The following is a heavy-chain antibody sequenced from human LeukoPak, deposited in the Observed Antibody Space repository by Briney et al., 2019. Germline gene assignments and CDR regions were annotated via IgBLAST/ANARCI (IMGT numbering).Heavy chain of an antibody. Sequence: SVKVSCKASGGTFSSYAISWVRQAPGQGLEWMGGTIPIFGTANYAQKFQGRVTITTDESTSTAYMELSSLRSEDTAVYYCAREQAAAGTGVSVWFDPWGQGTLVTVSS. D-gene: IGHD6-13*01. V-gene: IGHV1-69*05. CDR3: AREQAAAGTGVSVWFDP. CDR2: TIPIFGTA. J-gene: IGHJ5*02. CDR1: GGTFSSYA.